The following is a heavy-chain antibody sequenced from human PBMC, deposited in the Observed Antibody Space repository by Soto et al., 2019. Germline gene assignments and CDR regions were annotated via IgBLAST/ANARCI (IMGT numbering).Heavy chain of an antibody. J-gene: IGHJ4*02. CDR2: IYYSGST. D-gene: IGHD3-16*01. Sequence: PSETLSLTCTVSGGSISSSSYYWGWIRRPPGKGLEWIGSIYYSGSTYYNPSLKSRVTISVDTSKNQFSLKLSSVTAADTAVYCCARKWGAWDPYFDYWGQGTLVTVSS. CDR1: GGSISSSSYY. V-gene: IGHV4-39*01. CDR3: ARKWGAWDPYFDY.